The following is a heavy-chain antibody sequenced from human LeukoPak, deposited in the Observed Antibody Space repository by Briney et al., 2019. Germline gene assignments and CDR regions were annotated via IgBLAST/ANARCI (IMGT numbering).Heavy chain of an antibody. Sequence: SVKVSCKASGGTFSSYTISWVRQAPGQGLEWMGRIIPILGIANYAQKFQGRVTITADKSTSTAYMELSSLRSEDTAVYYCASRGFWSGYYFDYWGQGTLVTVSS. D-gene: IGHD3-3*01. V-gene: IGHV1-69*02. J-gene: IGHJ4*02. CDR2: IIPILGIA. CDR1: GGTFSSYT. CDR3: ASRGFWSGYYFDY.